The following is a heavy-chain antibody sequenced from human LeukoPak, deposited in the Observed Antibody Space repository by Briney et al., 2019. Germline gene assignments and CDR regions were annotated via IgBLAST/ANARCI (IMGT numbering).Heavy chain of an antibody. D-gene: IGHD3-3*01. J-gene: IGHJ4*02. CDR3: AKDRQLRFLEWLLDYYFDY. CDR2: ISGSGGST. V-gene: IGHV3-23*01. Sequence: GGSLRLSCAASGFTFSSYAMSWVRQAPGKGLEWVSAISGSGGSTYYADSVKGRFTISRDNSKNTLYLQMNSLRAEDTAVYYCAKDRQLRFLEWLLDYYFDYWGQGTLVTVSS. CDR1: GFTFSSYA.